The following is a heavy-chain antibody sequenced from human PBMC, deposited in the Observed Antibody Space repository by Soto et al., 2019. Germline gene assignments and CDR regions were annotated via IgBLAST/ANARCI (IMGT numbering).Heavy chain of an antibody. CDR1: GGSISSGDYY. V-gene: IGHV4-30-4*01. Sequence: QVQLQESGPGLVKPSQTLSLTCTVSGGSISSGDYYWSWIRQPPGKGLEWIGYIYYSGSTYYNPSINTRVTISVGTSKNPFSLKLSSVTAADTAVYYCARVGGFGATTIDYWGQGTLVTVSS. D-gene: IGHD3-10*01. J-gene: IGHJ4*02. CDR2: IYYSGST. CDR3: ARVGGFGATTIDY.